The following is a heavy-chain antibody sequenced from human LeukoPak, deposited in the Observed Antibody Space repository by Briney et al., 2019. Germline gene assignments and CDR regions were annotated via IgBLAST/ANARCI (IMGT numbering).Heavy chain of an antibody. CDR2: ISRNSGSI. V-gene: IGHV3-48*01. CDR1: GFTFSTYS. CDR3: ARPLDDYADYVSYCHH. D-gene: IGHD4-17*01. J-gene: IGHJ1*01. Sequence: PGGSLRLSCAASGFTFSTYSMNWVRQAPGKGLEWVSYISRNSGSIYYAYSVKGRFTISRDNAKNSLYPQMNSLRAEDTAVYYCARPLDDYADYVSYCHHWGQGTLVTVSS.